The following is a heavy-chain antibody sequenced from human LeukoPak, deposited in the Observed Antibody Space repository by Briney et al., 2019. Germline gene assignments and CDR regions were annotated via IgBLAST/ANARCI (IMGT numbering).Heavy chain of an antibody. J-gene: IGHJ5*02. D-gene: IGHD6-19*01. Sequence: SETLSLTCTVSGGSSSSGDYFWNWIRQTPGKGLEWIGYIYYSGSTYYNPSLRSRVSISVDTSKNQFSLKLTSVTAADTAVYYCARAGIGIEVAGTFHNWFDPWGQGTQATVSS. CDR2: IYYSGST. CDR3: ARAGIGIEVAGTFHNWFDP. V-gene: IGHV4-30-4*08. CDR1: GGSSSSGDYF.